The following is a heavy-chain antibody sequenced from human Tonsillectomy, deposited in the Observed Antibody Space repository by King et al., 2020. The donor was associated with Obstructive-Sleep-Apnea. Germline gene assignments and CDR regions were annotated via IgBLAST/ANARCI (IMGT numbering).Heavy chain of an antibody. CDR3: TSDYFVFISQFRGGLDV. V-gene: IGHV1-8*01. D-gene: IGHD3-10*01. J-gene: IGHJ6*02. CDR1: GYTFTSYD. Sequence: VQLVESGAEVKKPGASVKVSCKASGYTFTSYDINWVRQAPGQGLEWMGWMNPHFGNTGYAQKFQGRVTLTRNASISTAYMELSGLRSEDTAVYYCTSDYFVFISQFRGGLDVWGQGTTVTVSS. CDR2: MNPHFGNT.